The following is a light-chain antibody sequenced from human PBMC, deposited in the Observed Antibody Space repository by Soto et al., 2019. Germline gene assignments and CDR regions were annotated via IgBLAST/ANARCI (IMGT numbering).Light chain of an antibody. CDR1: QSVSTS. Sequence: EIALTQSPATLSMSPGERATLSCTASQSVSTSSAWYQQKPGQAPRFLIFDASPTATGIPVRSSGSASGTDFTPTISSRDPEGVAVYYCQERSDWPRGTFGQGTKVDIK. CDR2: DAS. J-gene: IGKJ1*01. CDR3: QERSDWPRGT. V-gene: IGKV3-11*01.